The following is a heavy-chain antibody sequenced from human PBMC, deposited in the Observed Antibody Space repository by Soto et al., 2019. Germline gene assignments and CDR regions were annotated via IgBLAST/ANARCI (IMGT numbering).Heavy chain of an antibody. D-gene: IGHD1-20*01. Sequence: QVQLQQSGPGLVKPSQTLSLICAISGDSVSTNSAAWNWIRQSPSRGLEWLGRTYYRSKWLSDFAVSVKGRITIKPDASKNQFSLQLNSVTPEDTGVYYCARGDNWNDFDFDYWGQGTLVTVSS. CDR2: TYYRSKWLS. CDR1: GDSVSTNSAA. CDR3: ARGDNWNDFDFDY. J-gene: IGHJ4*02. V-gene: IGHV6-1*01.